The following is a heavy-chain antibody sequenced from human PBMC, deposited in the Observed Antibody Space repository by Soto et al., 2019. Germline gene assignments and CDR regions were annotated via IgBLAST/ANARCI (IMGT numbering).Heavy chain of an antibody. CDR3: ANGGGSCCFDN. Sequence: EVQLLESGGGLVQPGGSLRLSCAASGFTFSTYAMSWVRQAPGKGLEWVSAISGSGGNSTFYGDSVKGRFTISRDNSKNTLYLQMNSLGAEDTAVYYCANGGGSCCFDNWGQGTLVTVSS. CDR1: GFTFSTYA. V-gene: IGHV3-23*01. J-gene: IGHJ4*02. D-gene: IGHD2-15*01. CDR2: ISGSGGNST.